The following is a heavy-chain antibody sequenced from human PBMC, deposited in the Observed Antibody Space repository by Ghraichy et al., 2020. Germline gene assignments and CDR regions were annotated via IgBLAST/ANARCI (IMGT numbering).Heavy chain of an antibody. CDR3: ARDVWSGNYKYFDL. D-gene: IGHD3-3*01. V-gene: IGHV3-33*01. CDR2: IWNDGNTQ. Sequence: GEPLNISCAASGFTLSSFGMHWVRQAPGKGLERVATIWNDGNTQYDADSVKGRFTISRDNSKNTMYLQMNSLRAEDTAVYYCARDVWSGNYKYFDLWGQGSLVTVTS. J-gene: IGHJ4*02. CDR1: GFTLSSFG.